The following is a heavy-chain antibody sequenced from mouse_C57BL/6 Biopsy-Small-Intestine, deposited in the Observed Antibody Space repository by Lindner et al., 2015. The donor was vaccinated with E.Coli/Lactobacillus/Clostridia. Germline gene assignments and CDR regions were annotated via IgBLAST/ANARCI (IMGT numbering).Heavy chain of an antibody. Sequence: GTGLIKAGASVRLSCTASGFNINDYYMHWVRQRTEQGLEWIGRIDPENGETRYAPKFQGKATIAADTSSNTAYLQLTSLTSEDTAVYYCARSRFSSYMFAYWGQGTLVTVSA. D-gene: IGHD1-1*01. CDR1: GFNINDYY. V-gene: IGHV14-2*01. J-gene: IGHJ3*01. CDR2: IDPENGET. CDR3: ARSRFSSYMFAY.